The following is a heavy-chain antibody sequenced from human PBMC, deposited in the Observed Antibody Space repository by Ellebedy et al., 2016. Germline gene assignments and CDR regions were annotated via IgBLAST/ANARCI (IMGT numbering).Heavy chain of an antibody. D-gene: IGHD2-15*01. CDR3: ARVSVVPDKFIDY. J-gene: IGHJ4*02. CDR1: GFTFSSYW. V-gene: IGHV3-7*01. Sequence: GESLKISXAASGFTFSSYWMSWVRQAPGKGLEWVANIKQDGSEKYYVDSVKGRFTISRDNAKNSLYLQMNSLRAEDTAVYYCARVSVVPDKFIDYWGQGTLVTVSS. CDR2: IKQDGSEK.